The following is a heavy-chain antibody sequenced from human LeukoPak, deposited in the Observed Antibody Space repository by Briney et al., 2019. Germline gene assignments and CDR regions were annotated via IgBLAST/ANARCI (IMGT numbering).Heavy chain of an antibody. D-gene: IGHD3-10*01. CDR1: GGSISSYY. J-gene: IGHJ3*02. CDR3: ARSQTVRGELMFAFDI. Sequence: PSETLSLTCTVSGGSISSYYWSWIRQPPGKGLEWIGYIYYSGSTNYNPSLKSRVAISVDTSKNQFSLKLSSVTAADTAVYYCARSQTVRGELMFAFDIWGQGTMVTVSS. CDR2: IYYSGST. V-gene: IGHV4-59*01.